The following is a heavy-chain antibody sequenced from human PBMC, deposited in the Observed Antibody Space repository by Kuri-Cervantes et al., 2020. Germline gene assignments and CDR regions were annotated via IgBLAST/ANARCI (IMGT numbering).Heavy chain of an antibody. D-gene: IGHD5-18*01. CDR2: ISYDVVNN. J-gene: IGHJ4*02. Sequence: SLKISCAASEFSFRNYGTHWVRQAPGKGLEGVAVISYDVVNNCYADSVKGRFTISRDNSNNTRYLQMNSLRDEDTAVYYCARDGEGYSYGLPGYWGQGTLVTVSS. CDR1: EFSFRNYG. CDR3: ARDGEGYSYGLPGY. V-gene: IGHV3-30*03.